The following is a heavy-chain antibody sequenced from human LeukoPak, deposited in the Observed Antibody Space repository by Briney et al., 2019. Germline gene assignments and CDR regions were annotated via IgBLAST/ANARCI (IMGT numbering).Heavy chain of an antibody. J-gene: IGHJ4*02. D-gene: IGHD3-22*01. CDR2: ISWNSGYI. V-gene: IGHV3-9*01. CDR1: GFTFDNYA. CDR3: ARDITPHYDSSGADY. Sequence: GRSLRLSCAASGFTFDNYAMHWVRQAPGKGLEWVSGISWNSGYIDYADSVKGRFTISRDNAKNSLYLEMNSLRPEDTALYYCARDITPHYDSSGADYWGQGTLVTVSS.